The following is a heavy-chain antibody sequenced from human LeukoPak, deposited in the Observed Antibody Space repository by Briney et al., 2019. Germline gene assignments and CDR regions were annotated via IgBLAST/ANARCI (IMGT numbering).Heavy chain of an antibody. CDR3: ARGPPTVPTRQDF. CDR2: ISSASGHT. Sequence: AASVKVSCKASGYTFTGYGISWVRQAPGQGLEWMGWISSASGHTYFAQNFQGRLTMTTDTSTTTVFMELRSLRSDDTAVYYCARGPPTVPTRQDFGGQGTLVTVS. J-gene: IGHJ4*02. V-gene: IGHV1-18*01. D-gene: IGHD2-2*01. CDR1: GYTFTGYG.